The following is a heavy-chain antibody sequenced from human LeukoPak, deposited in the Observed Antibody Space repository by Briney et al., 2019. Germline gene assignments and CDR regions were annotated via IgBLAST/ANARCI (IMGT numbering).Heavy chain of an antibody. J-gene: IGHJ3*02. D-gene: IGHD3-3*01. CDR1: GFTLSTYG. CDR2: IRSSSSTI. V-gene: IGHV3-48*01. CDR3: ARGPGDFWRSGAFDI. Sequence: PGGSLRLSCTASGFTLSTYGMNWVRQAPGKGLEWISNIRSSSSTIYYADSVKGRFTISRDNAKNSLYLQMNSLRAEDTAVYYCARGPGDFWRSGAFDIWGQGTMVTVSS.